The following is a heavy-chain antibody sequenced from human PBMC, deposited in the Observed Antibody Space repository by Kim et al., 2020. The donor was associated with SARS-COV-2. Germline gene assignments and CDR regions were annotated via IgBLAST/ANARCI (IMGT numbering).Heavy chain of an antibody. J-gene: IGHJ6*02. D-gene: IGHD1-26*01. V-gene: IGHV3-9*01. CDR1: GFTFDDYG. Sequence: GGSLRLSCAASGFTFDDYGMHWVRQTPGKGLEWVSGISWNRGTIGYADSVKGRFTISRDNAKKSLYLQMNSLRAEDTALYYCAKGWEETSYGHYYYHYDMDGWGQGTTVTVSS. CDR3: AKGWEETSYGHYYYHYDMDG. CDR2: ISWNRGTI.